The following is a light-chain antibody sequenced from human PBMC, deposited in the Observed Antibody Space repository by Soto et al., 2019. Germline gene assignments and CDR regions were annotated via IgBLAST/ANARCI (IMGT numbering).Light chain of an antibody. CDR1: QSVTSSY. CDR2: ATS. V-gene: IGKV3-20*01. CDR3: QHYGYSEWT. J-gene: IGKJ1*01. Sequence: VLTQSPGTLSLSPGERATLSCRASQSVTSSYLAWYQQKPGQAPRLLIYATSSRATGIPDRFSGSGSGTDFTLTISRLEPEDFAVYYCQHYGYSEWTFGQGTTVEI.